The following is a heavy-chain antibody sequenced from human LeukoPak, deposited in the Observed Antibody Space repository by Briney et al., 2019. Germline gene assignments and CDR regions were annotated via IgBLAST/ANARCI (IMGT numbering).Heavy chain of an antibody. D-gene: IGHD2-2*01. CDR1: GFTFSSYS. CDR3: AINPGIVVVPAATPGGYFDY. CDR2: ISSSSSYI. Sequence: GGSLRLSCAASGFTFSSYSMNWVRQAPGKGLEWVSSISSSSSYIYYADSVKGRFTISRDNAKNSLYLQMNSLRAEDTAVYYCAINPGIVVVPAATPGGYFDYWGQGTLVTVSS. V-gene: IGHV3-21*01. J-gene: IGHJ4*02.